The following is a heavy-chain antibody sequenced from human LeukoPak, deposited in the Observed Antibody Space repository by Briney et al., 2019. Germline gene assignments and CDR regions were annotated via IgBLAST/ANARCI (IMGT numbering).Heavy chain of an antibody. J-gene: IGHJ4*02. V-gene: IGHV4-59*08. Sequence: SETLSLTCTVSGGSISSYYWSCIRQPPGKGLEWIGYIYYSGSTSYNPSLNSRVTISLDTSKNQFSLNLSSVTAADTAVYYCARQESSGFFDYWGQGTLVTVSS. D-gene: IGHD6-19*01. CDR1: GGSISSYY. CDR2: IYYSGST. CDR3: ARQESSGFFDY.